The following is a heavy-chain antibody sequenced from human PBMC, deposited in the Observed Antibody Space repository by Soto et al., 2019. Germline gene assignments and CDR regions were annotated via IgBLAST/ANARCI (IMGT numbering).Heavy chain of an antibody. J-gene: IGHJ6*02. CDR2: ISYDGSNK. CDR3: AKDRINWSHYYDYGMDV. CDR1: GFTFSSYG. Sequence: PGGSLRLSCAASGFTFSSYGMHWVRQAPGKGLEWVAVISYDGSNKYYADSVKGRFTISRDNSKNTLYLQMHSLRAEDTAVYYCAKDRINWSHYYDYGMDVWGQGTTVTVSS. V-gene: IGHV3-30*18. D-gene: IGHD1-20*01.